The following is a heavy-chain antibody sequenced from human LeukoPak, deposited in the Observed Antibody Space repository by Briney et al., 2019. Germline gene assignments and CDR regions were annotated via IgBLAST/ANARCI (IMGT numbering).Heavy chain of an antibody. D-gene: IGHD5-18*01. CDR2: IIPILGIA. J-gene: IGHJ4*02. CDR3: ATWDTTHYFDY. Sequence: SVKVSCKASGGTFSSYAISWVRQAPGQGPEWMGRIIPILGIANYAQKFQGRVTITADKSTSTAYMELSSLRSEDTAVYYCATWDTTHYFDYWGQGTLVTVSS. V-gene: IGHV1-69*04. CDR1: GGTFSSYA.